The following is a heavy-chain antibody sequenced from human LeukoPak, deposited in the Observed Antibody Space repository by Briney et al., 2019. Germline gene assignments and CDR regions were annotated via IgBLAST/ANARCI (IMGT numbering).Heavy chain of an antibody. CDR2: INPSGGST. Sequence: ASVKVSCKASGYTFTSYYMHWVRQAPGQGLEWMGIINPSGGSTSYAQKFQGRVTMTRDTSTSTVYMELSSLRSEDTAVYYCARPNSEYSSSSYAFDIWGQGTMDTVSS. D-gene: IGHD6-6*01. CDR1: GYTFTSYY. V-gene: IGHV1-46*01. J-gene: IGHJ3*02. CDR3: ARPNSEYSSSSYAFDI.